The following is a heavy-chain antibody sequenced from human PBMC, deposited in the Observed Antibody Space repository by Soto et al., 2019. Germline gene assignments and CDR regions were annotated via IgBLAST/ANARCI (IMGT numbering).Heavy chain of an antibody. CDR3: ARDGGDIDLRYFSPVY. J-gene: IGHJ4*02. CDR2: INPSGGST. V-gene: IGHV1-46*01. Sequence: QVQLVQSGAEVKKPGASVKVSCKASGYTFTSYYMHWVRQAPGQGLEWMGIINPSGGSTSYAQKFQGRVTMTRDTSTSTVYMELSSLRSEATAVYYCARDGGDIDLRYFSPVYWGQGTLVTVSS. CDR1: GYTFTSYY. D-gene: IGHD3-9*01.